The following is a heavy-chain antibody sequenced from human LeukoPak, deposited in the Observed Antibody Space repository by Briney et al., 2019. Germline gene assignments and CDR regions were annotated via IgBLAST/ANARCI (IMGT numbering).Heavy chain of an antibody. CDR1: GFTFSSYG. CDR2: ISYDGSNK. D-gene: IGHD3-22*01. V-gene: IGHV3-30*03. J-gene: IGHJ4*02. Sequence: GGSLRLSCAASGFTFSSYGMHWVRQAPGKGLEWVAVISYDGSNKYYADSVKGRFTISRDNAKNSLYLQMNSLRDEDTAVYYCARDAKVVINPYFDYWGQGTLVTVSS. CDR3: ARDAKVVINPYFDY.